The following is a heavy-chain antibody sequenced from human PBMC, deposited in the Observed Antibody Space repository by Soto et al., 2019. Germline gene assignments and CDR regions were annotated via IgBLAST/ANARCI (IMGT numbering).Heavy chain of an antibody. V-gene: IGHV3-23*01. Sequence: EVQLLEAGGNLIQPGGSLRLSCAASGFTFSSYAMSWVRQAPGPGLEWLSAISGPGATIYYADSVKGRFTISRDNSKNTLYLQMNSLTAEDTAVYYCAKMLTMVRGVTGLRDFDFWGQGTLVTVSS. CDR3: AKMLTMVRGVTGLRDFDF. D-gene: IGHD3-10*01. J-gene: IGHJ4*02. CDR1: GFTFSSYA. CDR2: ISGPGATI.